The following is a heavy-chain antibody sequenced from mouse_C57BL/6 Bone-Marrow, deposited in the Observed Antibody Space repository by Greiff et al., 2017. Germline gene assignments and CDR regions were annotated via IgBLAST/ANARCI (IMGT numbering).Heavy chain of an antibody. D-gene: IGHD1-1*01. J-gene: IGHJ3*01. CDR1: GYTFTSYG. CDR2: IYPRSGNT. V-gene: IGHV1-81*01. Sequence: VKVVESGAELARPGASVKLSCKASGYTFTSYGISWVKQRTGQGLEWIGEIYPRSGNTYYNEKFKGKATLTADKSSSTAYMELRSLTSEDSAVYFCARLDYYGSSSFAYWGQGTLVTVSA. CDR3: ARLDYYGSSSFAY.